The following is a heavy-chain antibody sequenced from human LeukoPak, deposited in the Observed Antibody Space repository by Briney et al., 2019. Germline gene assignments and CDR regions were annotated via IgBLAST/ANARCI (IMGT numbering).Heavy chain of an antibody. D-gene: IGHD5-18*01. CDR2: TYYRSKWYN. CDR1: GDSVSSNSAA. V-gene: IGHV6-1*01. CDR3: ARLRGYSYGTYYYYGMDV. Sequence: SQTLSLTCAISGDSVSSNSAAWNCIRQSPSRGLEWLGRTYYRSKWYNDYAVSVKSRITINPDTSKNQFSLQLNSVTPEDTALYYCARLRGYSYGTYYYYGMDVWGQGTTVTVSS. J-gene: IGHJ6*02.